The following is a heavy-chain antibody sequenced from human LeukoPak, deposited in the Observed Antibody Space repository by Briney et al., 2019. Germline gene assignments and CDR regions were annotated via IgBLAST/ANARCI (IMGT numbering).Heavy chain of an antibody. CDR2: IYYSGST. J-gene: IGHJ4*02. CDR1: GGSISSYY. CDR3: ARRGDGISFDY. D-gene: IGHD3-16*01. V-gene: IGHV4-59*01. Sequence: ASETLSLTCTVSGGSISSYYWSWIRQPPGKGLEWIGYIYYSGSTNYNPSLKSRVTISVDTSKNQFSLKLSSVTAADTAVYYCARRGDGISFDYWGQGTLVTVSS.